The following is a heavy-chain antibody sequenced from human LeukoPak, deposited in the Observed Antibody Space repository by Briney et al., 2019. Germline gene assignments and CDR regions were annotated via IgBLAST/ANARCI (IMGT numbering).Heavy chain of an antibody. D-gene: IGHD2-2*01. V-gene: IGHV1-8*01. CDR3: ARDCSSTSCSPPGWFDP. CDR1: GYTFTSYD. Sequence: ASVKVSCKASGYTFTSYDINWVRQATGQGLEWMGWMNPNSGNTGYAQKFQGRVTMTRNTSISTAYMELSSLRSEDTAVYYCARDCSSTSCSPPGWFDPWGQGTLVTVSS. CDR2: MNPNSGNT. J-gene: IGHJ5*02.